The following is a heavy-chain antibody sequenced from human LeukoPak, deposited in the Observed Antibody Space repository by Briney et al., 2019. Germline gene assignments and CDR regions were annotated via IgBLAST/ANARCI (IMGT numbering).Heavy chain of an antibody. CDR2: INHSGST. J-gene: IGHJ6*02. CDR3: VRSVYYYGSGSYYKKPEYYYYGMDV. D-gene: IGHD3-10*01. CDR1: SGSFSGYY. V-gene: IGHV4-34*01. Sequence: SETLSLTCAVYSGSFSGYYWSWIRQPPGKGLEWIGEINHSGSTNYNPSLKSRVTISVDTSKNQFSLKLSSVTAADTAVYYCVRSVYYYGSGSYYKKPEYYYYGMDVWGQGTTVTVSS.